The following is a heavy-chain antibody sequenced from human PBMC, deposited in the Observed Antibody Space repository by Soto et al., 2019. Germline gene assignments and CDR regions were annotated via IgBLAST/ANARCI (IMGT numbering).Heavy chain of an antibody. J-gene: IGHJ3*02. V-gene: IGHV3-23*01. CDR2: ISGSGGST. CDR1: GFTFSSYA. CDR3: AKPLAGKIRQLVEGGAFDI. Sequence: EVQLLESGGGLVQPGGSLRLSCAASGFTFSSYAMSWVRQAPGKGLEWVSAISGSGGSTYYADSVKGRFTISRDNSKNTLYLKMNSLRAEDTAVYYCAKPLAGKIRQLVEGGAFDIWGQGTMVTVSS. D-gene: IGHD6-13*01.